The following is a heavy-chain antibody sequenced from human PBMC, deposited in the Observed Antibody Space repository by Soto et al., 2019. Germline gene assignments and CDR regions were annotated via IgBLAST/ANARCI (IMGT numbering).Heavy chain of an antibody. V-gene: IGHV3-23*01. CDR3: AKDRSYYDSSGYPITSPLDY. Sequence: EVQLLESGGGLVQPGGSLRLSCAASGFIFSSYAMSWVRQAPGKGLEWVSDISGSGDSTNYADSVKGRFTISRDNSKNSLYLQMNSLRAEDTAEYYCAKDRSYYDSSGYPITSPLDYWGQGTLVTVSS. D-gene: IGHD3-22*01. J-gene: IGHJ4*02. CDR2: ISGSGDST. CDR1: GFIFSSYA.